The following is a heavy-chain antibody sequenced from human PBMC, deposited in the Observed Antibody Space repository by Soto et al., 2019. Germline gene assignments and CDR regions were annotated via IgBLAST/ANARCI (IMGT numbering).Heavy chain of an antibody. CDR1: GFTFTSSA. V-gene: IGHV1-58*01. D-gene: IGHD3-16*01. CDR2: IVVGSGNT. J-gene: IGHJ5*02. Sequence: GASVKVACKASGFTFTSSAVQWVRQARGQRLEWIGWIVVGSGNTNYAQKFQERVTITRDMSTSTAYMELSSLRSEDTAVYYCAPTPWGEGTASPWGQGTLVTVSS. CDR3: APTPWGEGTASP.